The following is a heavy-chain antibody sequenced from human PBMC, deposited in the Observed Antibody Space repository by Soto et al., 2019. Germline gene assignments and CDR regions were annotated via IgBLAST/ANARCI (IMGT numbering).Heavy chain of an antibody. CDR1: GFTFSTYW. CDR2: VKQDGSEK. J-gene: IGHJ4*02. CDR3: ARGGGHTYGRLPGVY. D-gene: IGHD5-18*01. Sequence: EVQLVESGGGLVQPGGSLRLSCAASGFTFSTYWMTWVRQAPGKGLEWVAHVKQDGSEKYNVDSGKGRFTISRDNAKNSLYLQMNSLRAEDTAVYYCARGGGHTYGRLPGVYWGQGILVTVSS. V-gene: IGHV3-7*05.